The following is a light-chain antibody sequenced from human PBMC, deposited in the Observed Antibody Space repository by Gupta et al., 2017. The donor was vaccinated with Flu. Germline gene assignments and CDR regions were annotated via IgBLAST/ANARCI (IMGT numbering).Light chain of an antibody. J-gene: IGKJ2*01. V-gene: IGKV3-15*01. CDR1: QSVRSK. CDR2: GAS. CDR3: QQYSDWFLYT. Sequence: RATLSGRASQSVRSKLAWYQQKPGQAPRLLIHGASTRATGIPARFSGSGSGTEFTLTISSLQSEDCAVYFCQQYSDWFLYTFGQGTKLEIK.